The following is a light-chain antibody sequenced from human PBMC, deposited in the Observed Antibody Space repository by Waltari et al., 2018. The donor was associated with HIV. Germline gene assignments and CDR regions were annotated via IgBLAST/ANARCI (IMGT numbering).Light chain of an antibody. CDR3: AAWDDNLNGWV. J-gene: IGLJ3*02. Sequence: QSLLTQPPSVSATPWPRITLSCPCSPSTIAHSPVIWYQHLPGTPPNLVIHSNNRRPSGVPDRFSGSKSGTSASLAISGLQSEDEADYYCAAWDDNLNGWVFGGRTKLTVL. CDR1: PSTIAHSP. CDR2: SNN. V-gene: IGLV1-44*01.